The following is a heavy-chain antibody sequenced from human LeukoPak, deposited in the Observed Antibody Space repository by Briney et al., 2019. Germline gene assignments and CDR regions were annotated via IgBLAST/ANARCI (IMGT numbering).Heavy chain of an antibody. D-gene: IGHD3-10*01. Sequence: SETLSLTCTVSGGSISTYYWTWIRQPPGKGLEWIGYIYYSGSTNYNPSLKSRVTISVDTSKNQFSLKLTSLTAADTAVYYCVSLAEGESGRGSWGLGTLVTVSS. CDR2: IYYSGST. J-gene: IGHJ5*02. CDR3: VSLAEGESGRGS. V-gene: IGHV4-59*01. CDR1: GGSISTYY.